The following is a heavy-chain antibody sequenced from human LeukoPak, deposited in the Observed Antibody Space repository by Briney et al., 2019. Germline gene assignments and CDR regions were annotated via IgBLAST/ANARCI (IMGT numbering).Heavy chain of an antibody. V-gene: IGHV3-23*01. CDR3: AKAGLVRGGALDS. J-gene: IGHJ4*02. Sequence: GGSLRLSCAASGFTFSSYGMSWVRQAPGKGLEWVSAISGSGGSTYYADSVKGRFTISRDNSKSTLYLQMNSLRVEDTAVYYCAKAGLVRGGALDSWGQGTLVTVSS. CDR1: GFTFSSYG. CDR2: ISGSGGST. D-gene: IGHD4/OR15-4a*01.